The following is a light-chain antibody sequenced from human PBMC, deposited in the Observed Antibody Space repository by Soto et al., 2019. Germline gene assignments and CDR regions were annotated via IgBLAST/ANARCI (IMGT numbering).Light chain of an antibody. CDR3: QERSNWPPFT. J-gene: IGKJ2*01. CDR2: DAS. Sequence: EIVLTQSPATLSLSPRERATLSCRASQSVSSNLAWYQQKPGQAPRLLIYDASNRATDIPARFSGSGSGTDFTLTISSLEPEDFAVYYCQERSNWPPFTFGQGTKLEIK. V-gene: IGKV3-11*01. CDR1: QSVSSN.